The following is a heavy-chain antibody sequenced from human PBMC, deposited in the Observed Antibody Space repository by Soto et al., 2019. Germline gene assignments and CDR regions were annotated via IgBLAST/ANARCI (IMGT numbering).Heavy chain of an antibody. V-gene: IGHV4-34*01. CDR3: ARATPSARAQPPAPVVPYFDY. J-gene: IGHJ4*02. CDR2: INHSGST. CDR1: GGSFSGYY. Sequence: SETLSLTCAVYGGSFSGYYWSWIRQPPGKGLEWIGEINHSGSTNYNPSLKSRVTISVDTSKNQFSLKLSSVTAADTAVYYCARATPSARAQPPAPVVPYFDYWGQGTLVTVSS. D-gene: IGHD2-2*01.